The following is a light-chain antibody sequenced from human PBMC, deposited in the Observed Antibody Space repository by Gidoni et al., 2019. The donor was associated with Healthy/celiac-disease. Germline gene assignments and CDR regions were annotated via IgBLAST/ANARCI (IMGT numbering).Light chain of an antibody. Sequence: SYELTQPPSVSVSPGQTARITCSGDALPKQYAYWYQQKPGQAPVLVIYKDSERPSGIPERFSGSSSGKTVTVTISGVQAEDEADYYCQSADSSGTYVVFGGGTKLTVL. V-gene: IGLV3-25*03. CDR1: ALPKQY. CDR2: KDS. J-gene: IGLJ2*01. CDR3: QSADSSGTYVV.